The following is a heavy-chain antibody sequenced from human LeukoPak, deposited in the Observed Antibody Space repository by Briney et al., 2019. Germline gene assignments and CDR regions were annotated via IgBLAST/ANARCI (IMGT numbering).Heavy chain of an antibody. D-gene: IGHD1-26*01. Sequence: GGSLRLSCAASGFTFSSYDMHWVRQATGKGLEWVSAIGTAGDPYYPGSVKGRFTISRENAKNPLYLQMNSLRAGDTAVYYCARAGIVGATGAFDIWGQGTMVTVSS. J-gene: IGHJ3*02. V-gene: IGHV3-13*05. CDR2: IGTAGDP. CDR3: ARAGIVGATGAFDI. CDR1: GFTFSSYD.